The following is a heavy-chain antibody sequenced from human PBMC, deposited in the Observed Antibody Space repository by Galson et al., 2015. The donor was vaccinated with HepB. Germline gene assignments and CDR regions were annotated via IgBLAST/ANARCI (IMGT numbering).Heavy chain of an antibody. Sequence: SLRLSCAASGFAFSSYAMHWVRPAPGKGLEWVTIISYDGRNTYYADSVKGRFTVSRDNSKNTLYLQMNDLRADDTAMYYCARLPSSYYDFWSGFYPDYWGQGILVTVSS. CDR3: ARLPSSYYDFWSGFYPDY. CDR2: ISYDGRNT. D-gene: IGHD3-3*01. V-gene: IGHV3-30-3*01. CDR1: GFAFSSYA. J-gene: IGHJ4*02.